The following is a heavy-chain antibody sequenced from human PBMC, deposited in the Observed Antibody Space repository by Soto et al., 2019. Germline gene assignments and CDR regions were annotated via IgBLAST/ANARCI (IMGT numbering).Heavy chain of an antibody. V-gene: IGHV1-24*01. J-gene: IGHJ6*02. CDR2: FDPEDGET. CDR1: GYTLTELS. D-gene: IGHD3-22*01. Sequence: ASVKVSCKVSGYTLTELSMHWVRQAPGKGLEWMGGFDPEDGETIYAQKFQGRVTMTEDTSTDTAYMELSSLRYEDTAVYYCASWEYYYEMTVYYGMDVWGQGTTVTVSS. CDR3: ASWEYYYEMTVYYGMDV.